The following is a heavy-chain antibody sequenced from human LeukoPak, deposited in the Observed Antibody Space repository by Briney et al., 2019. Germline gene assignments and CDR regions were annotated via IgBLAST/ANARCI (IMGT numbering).Heavy chain of an antibody. D-gene: IGHD5-18*01. CDR1: GFSLSTSGVG. CDR3: ALLYSYGQTSPAFDI. CDR2: IYWNDDK. J-gene: IGHJ3*02. V-gene: IGHV2-5*01. Sequence: ESGPTLVKPTQTLTLTCTFSGFSLSTSGVGVGWIRQPPGKALEWLSLIYWNDDKRYSPSLESRLTITKDTSKNQVVLTMTNMDPVDTATYYCALLYSYGQTSPAFDIWGQGTMVTVSS.